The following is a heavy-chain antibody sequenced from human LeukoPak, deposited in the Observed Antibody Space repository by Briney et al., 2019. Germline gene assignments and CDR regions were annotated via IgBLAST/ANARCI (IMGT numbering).Heavy chain of an antibody. Sequence: PSETLSLTCTVSGYSISSGYYWGWIRQPPGKGLEWIGNIYHTGSTYYNVSLHSRVTISLDTSNNQFSLKLNSVTAADTAVYYCARRAGSGSRFTHYYYYYYMDVWGKGTTVTISS. CDR3: ARRAGSGSRFTHYYYYYYMDV. D-gene: IGHD3-10*01. V-gene: IGHV4-38-2*02. CDR2: IYHTGST. CDR1: GYSISSGYY. J-gene: IGHJ6*03.